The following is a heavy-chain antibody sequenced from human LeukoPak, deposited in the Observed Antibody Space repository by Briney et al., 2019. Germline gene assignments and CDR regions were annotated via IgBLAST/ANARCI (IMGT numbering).Heavy chain of an antibody. J-gene: IGHJ4*02. CDR1: GGSVRSGSFY. V-gene: IGHV4-61*02. CDR2: IYTSGST. D-gene: IGHD6-13*01. Sequence: SQTLSLTCTVSGGSVRSGSFYWSWIRQPAGKGLEWIGRIYTSGSTNYNPSLKSRVTISVDTSKNQFSLKLSSVTAADTAVYYCARHLGYSSSWAQYYFDYWGQGTLVTVSS. CDR3: ARHLGYSSSWAQYYFDY.